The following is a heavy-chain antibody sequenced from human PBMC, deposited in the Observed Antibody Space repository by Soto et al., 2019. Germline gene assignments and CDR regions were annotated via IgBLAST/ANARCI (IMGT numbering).Heavy chain of an antibody. CDR3: TRDGIALAGTFDY. Sequence: ASVKVSCKASGYSYYRYGIIWVRQAPGQGLEWMGWISAYNANTNYAQKFQGRVTLTTDTSTDTAYMELRSLTSDDTAVYYCTRDGIALAGTFDYWGQGTLVTVSS. CDR2: ISAYNANT. V-gene: IGHV1-18*01. CDR1: GYSYYRYG. J-gene: IGHJ4*02. D-gene: IGHD6-19*01.